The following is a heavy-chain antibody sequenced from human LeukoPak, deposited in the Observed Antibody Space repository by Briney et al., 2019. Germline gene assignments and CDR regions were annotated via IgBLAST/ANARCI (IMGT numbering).Heavy chain of an antibody. CDR2: IWYDGSNK. V-gene: IGHV3-33*01. Sequence: GGSLRLSCAASGFTFSSYGMHWVRQAPGKGLEWVAVIWYDGSNKYYADSVKGRFTISRDNSKNTLYLQMNSLRAEDTAVYYCARLAVAGTGSEYWGQEPWSPSPQ. CDR3: ARLAVAGTGSEY. CDR1: GFTFSSYG. J-gene: IGHJ4*01. D-gene: IGHD6-19*01.